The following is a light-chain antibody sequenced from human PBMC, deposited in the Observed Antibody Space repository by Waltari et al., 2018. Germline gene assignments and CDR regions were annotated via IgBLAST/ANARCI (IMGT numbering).Light chain of an antibody. CDR1: QSISSW. CDR3: QQYNTYSPT. Sequence: DIQMTQSPSTLSTSVGDRVTITCRASQSISSWLAWYQQKPGKAPKILFYKASSLESGVPSRFGGSGSGTEFTITISSLQPDDFAPYYCQQYNTYSPTFGPGTKVDI. CDR2: KAS. V-gene: IGKV1-5*03. J-gene: IGKJ3*01.